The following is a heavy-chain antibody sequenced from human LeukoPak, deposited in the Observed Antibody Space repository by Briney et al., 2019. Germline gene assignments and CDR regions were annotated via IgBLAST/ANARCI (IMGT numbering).Heavy chain of an antibody. CDR1: GGSFSGYY. Sequence: SETLSLTCAVYGGSFSGYYWSWIRQPPGKGLEWIGYIYYSGSTYYNPSLKSRVTISVDTSKNQFSLKLSSVTAADTAVYYCARGGPTPFDYWGQGTLVTVSS. V-gene: IGHV4-34*09. J-gene: IGHJ4*02. CDR2: IYYSGST. CDR3: ARGGPTPFDY.